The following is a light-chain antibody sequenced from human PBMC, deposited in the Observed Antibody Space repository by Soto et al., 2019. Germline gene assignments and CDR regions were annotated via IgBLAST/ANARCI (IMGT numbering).Light chain of an antibody. J-gene: IGLJ3*02. CDR1: RSDIGSYNS. CDR3: FSYAGTSTWV. CDR2: EVT. V-gene: IGLV2-23*02. Sequence: QSVLTQPASVSGSPGESITISCTGTRSDIGSYNSIAWYQQHPGKAPRVMIFEVTKRPSGISNRFSGSKSGSTASLTISGLQADDEADYFCFSYAGTSTWVFGGGTQLTVL.